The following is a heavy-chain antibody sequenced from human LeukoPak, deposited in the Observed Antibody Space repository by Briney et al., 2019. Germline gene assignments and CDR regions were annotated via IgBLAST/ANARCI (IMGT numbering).Heavy chain of an antibody. J-gene: IGHJ4*02. CDR3: ARADYDTSASTRKQIDY. CDR1: GYTFTSYG. Sequence: ASVKVSCKASGYTFTSYGISWVRQATGQGLEWMGWMNPNSGNTAYAQKFQGRVTMTRNTSISTAYMELSSLKSEDTAVYFCARADYDTSASTRKQIDYWGQGTLVTVSS. CDR2: MNPNSGNT. D-gene: IGHD3-22*01. V-gene: IGHV1-8*02.